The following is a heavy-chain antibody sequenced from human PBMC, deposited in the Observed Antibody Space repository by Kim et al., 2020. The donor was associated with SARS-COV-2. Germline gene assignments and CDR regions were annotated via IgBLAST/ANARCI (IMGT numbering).Heavy chain of an antibody. CDR2: IYTGGST. Sequence: WGSLRLSCAASGFTVSSNAMSWVRQAPGKGLEWVSVIYTGGSTYYPDSVKGRFTISRDNSKNTLYLQMNSLRAEDTAVYYCARALTYYYVSGTDYWSQGTLVTVSS. CDR1: GFTVSSNA. J-gene: IGHJ4*02. V-gene: IGHV3-53*01. CDR3: ARALTYYYVSGTDY. D-gene: IGHD3-10*01.